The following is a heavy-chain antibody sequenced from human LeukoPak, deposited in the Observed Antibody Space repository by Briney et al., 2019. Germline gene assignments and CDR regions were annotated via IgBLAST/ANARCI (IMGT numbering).Heavy chain of an antibody. CDR1: GFTLSRYW. Sequence: GGALSLSCTASGFTLSRYWMSWVRQAPGKGLEWVADIKLDGSKKYYADSVKGRFTISRDNAENSLYLQMNSLRAEDTAVYFCARDSPEGNNWGSEPTFDYWGQGILVTVSS. J-gene: IGHJ4*02. CDR3: ARDSPEGNNWGSEPTFDY. CDR2: IKLDGSKK. V-gene: IGHV3-7*04. D-gene: IGHD1-1*01.